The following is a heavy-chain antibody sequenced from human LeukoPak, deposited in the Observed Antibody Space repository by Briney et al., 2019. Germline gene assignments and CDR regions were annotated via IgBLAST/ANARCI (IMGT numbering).Heavy chain of an antibody. CDR3: AILGDYGDPIDY. CDR2: ISAYNGNT. D-gene: IGHD4-17*01. V-gene: IGHV1-18*01. J-gene: IGHJ4*02. Sequence: ASVTVSCKASGYTFTSYGISWVRQAPGQGLEWMGWISAYNGNTNYAQTLQGRVTMTTDTSTSTAYMELRSLRSDDTAVYYCAILGDYGDPIDYWGQGTLVTVSS. CDR1: GYTFTSYG.